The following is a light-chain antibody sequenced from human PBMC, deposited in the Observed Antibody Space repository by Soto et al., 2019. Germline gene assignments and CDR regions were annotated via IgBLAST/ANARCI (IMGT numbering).Light chain of an antibody. CDR3: ISYLTNTTDV. CDR2: EVS. V-gene: IGLV2-14*01. CDR1: TNDVGDYRY. Sequence: QSVLTQPASVSGSTGQSITISCTGTTNDVGDYRYVSWYQQHPGKATKVMIYEVSNRPSGVSNRFSGSKSGNTASLTISGLQAEDEADYYCISYLTNTTDVFGSGTKVTVL. J-gene: IGLJ1*01.